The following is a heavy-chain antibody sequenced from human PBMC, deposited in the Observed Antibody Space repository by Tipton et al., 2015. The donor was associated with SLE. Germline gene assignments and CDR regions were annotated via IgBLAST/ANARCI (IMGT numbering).Heavy chain of an antibody. Sequence: TLSLTCTVSGGSISSHYWSWIRQPPGKGLEWIGYVDYIGSTNYNPSLKSRVTISVDTSKNQFSLKLSSVTAADTAVYYCARWGAQLGTDNWFDPWGQGTLVTVSS. CDR2: VDYIGST. D-gene: IGHD1-14*01. CDR1: GGSISSHY. J-gene: IGHJ5*02. V-gene: IGHV4-59*11. CDR3: ARWGAQLGTDNWFDP.